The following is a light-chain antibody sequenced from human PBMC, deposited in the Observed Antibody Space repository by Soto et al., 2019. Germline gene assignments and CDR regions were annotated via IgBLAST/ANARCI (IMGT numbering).Light chain of an antibody. CDR2: GAS. CDR3: QQYGSSPRT. CDR1: QSVSSSY. Sequence: EIVLTQSPGTLSLSPGERATLSCRASQSVSSSYLAWYQHKPGQAPRLLIYGASSRATGIPDRFSGSGSGTDFTLTISRLEPADFALYYCQQYGSSPRTFGQGTKVEIK. J-gene: IGKJ1*01. V-gene: IGKV3-20*01.